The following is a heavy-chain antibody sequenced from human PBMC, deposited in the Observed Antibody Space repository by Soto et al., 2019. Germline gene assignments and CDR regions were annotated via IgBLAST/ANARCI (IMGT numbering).Heavy chain of an antibody. CDR2: INPNSGGT. D-gene: IGHD7-27*01. CDR3: ARCFGWGSVGTAFDI. Sequence: ASVKVSCKASGYTFTGYYMHWVRQAPGQGLEWMGWINPNSGGTNYAQKFQGWVTMTRDTSTSTAYMELSRLRSDDTAVYYCARCFGWGSVGTAFDIWGQGTMVTVSS. V-gene: IGHV1-2*04. CDR1: GYTFTGYY. J-gene: IGHJ3*02.